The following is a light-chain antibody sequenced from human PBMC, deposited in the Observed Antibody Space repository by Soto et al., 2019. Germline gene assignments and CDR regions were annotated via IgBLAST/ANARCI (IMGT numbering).Light chain of an antibody. J-gene: IGLJ1*01. CDR2: EDS. Sequence: QSALTQPASVSGSPGQSITISCTGTSSDVGSYDLVSWYQQHPGKAPKLMIYEDSKRPSGVSNRFSGSKSGNTASLTVSGLQAEDEGDYYCSSYAGSNNYVFGTGTKLTVL. CDR3: SSYAGSNNYV. V-gene: IGLV2-14*02. CDR1: SSDVGSYDL.